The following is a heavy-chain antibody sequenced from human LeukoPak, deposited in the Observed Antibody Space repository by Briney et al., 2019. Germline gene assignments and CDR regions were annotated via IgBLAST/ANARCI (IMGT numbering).Heavy chain of an antibody. CDR1: GYTFTSYD. Sequence: ASVKVSCKASGYTFTSYDINWVRQATGQGLEWMGWMNPNSGNTGYAQKFQGRVTITRSTSISTAYMELSSLRSEDTAVYYCARGRSSYDFDPWGQGTLVTVSS. J-gene: IGHJ5*02. CDR3: ARGRSSYDFDP. V-gene: IGHV1-8*03. CDR2: MNPNSGNT. D-gene: IGHD5-12*01.